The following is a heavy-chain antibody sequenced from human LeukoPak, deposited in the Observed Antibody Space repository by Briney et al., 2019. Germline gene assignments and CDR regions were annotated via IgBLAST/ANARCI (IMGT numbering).Heavy chain of an antibody. V-gene: IGHV3-30*02. D-gene: IGHD1-26*01. CDR1: GFTFSSYG. J-gene: IGHJ4*02. CDR2: IRYDGSNK. Sequence: EAGGSLRLSCAASGFTFSSYGMHWVRQAPGKGLEWVAFIRYDGSNKYYADSVKGRFTISRDNSKNTLYLQMNSLRAEDTAVYYCAKQRGQKWELLPDFWGQGTLVTVSS. CDR3: AKQRGQKWELLPDF.